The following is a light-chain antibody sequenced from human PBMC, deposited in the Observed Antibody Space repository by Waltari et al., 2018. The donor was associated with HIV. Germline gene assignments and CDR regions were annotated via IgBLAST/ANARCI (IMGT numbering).Light chain of an antibody. V-gene: IGLV2-14*03. CDR2: DVA. CDR3: SSYTTFNTII. J-gene: IGLJ2*01. CDR1: GAEVGAYNY. Sequence: QSALTQPASVSGSPGQSITISCAGTGAEVGAYNYVAWFQKLPDTVPKLIFYDVASRPSGVSDRFSGSKSGNTASLTISGLQAEDAGDYYCSSYTTFNTIIFGGGTKLTVL.